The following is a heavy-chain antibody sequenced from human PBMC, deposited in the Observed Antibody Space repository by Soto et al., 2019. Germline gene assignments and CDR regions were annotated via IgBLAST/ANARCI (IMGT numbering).Heavy chain of an antibody. CDR3: ARDYGAPRRLGREYSSSWAPTQFEPSFDY. J-gene: IGHJ4*01. D-gene: IGHD6-13*01. Sequence: SVKVSCKASGGTFSSYAISWVRQAPGQGLEWMGGIIPIFGTANYAQKFQGRVTITADESTSTAYMELSSLRSEDTAVYYCARDYGAPRRLGREYSSSWAPTQFEPSFDYWGHGTLVTVSS. V-gene: IGHV1-69*13. CDR1: GGTFSSYA. CDR2: IIPIFGTA.